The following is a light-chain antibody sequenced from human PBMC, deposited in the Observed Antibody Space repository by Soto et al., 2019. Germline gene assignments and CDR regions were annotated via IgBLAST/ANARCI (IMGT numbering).Light chain of an antibody. J-gene: IGLJ3*02. Sequence: QAVVTQEPSLTVSPGGTVTLTCGSNTGAVTSGHYPYWFQQKPGQAPRTLIYDTNNKQSWTPARFSGSLLGGKAALTLSGAQPEDEAEYYCLLSYSGAWVFGGGTKVTVL. V-gene: IGLV7-46*01. CDR1: TGAVTSGHY. CDR2: DTN. CDR3: LLSYSGAWV.